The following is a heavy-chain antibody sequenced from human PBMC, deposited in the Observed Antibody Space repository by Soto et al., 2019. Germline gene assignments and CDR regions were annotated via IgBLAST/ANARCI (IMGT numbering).Heavy chain of an antibody. V-gene: IGHV1-8*01. CDR1: GYTFTSYD. CDR2: MNPNSGNT. J-gene: IGHJ6*02. CDR3: ARGRKRGPSRGYYYGMDV. D-gene: IGHD3-10*01. Sequence: QVQLVQSGAEVQKPGASVKVSCKASGYTFTSYDINWVRQATGQGLEWMGWMNPNSGNTGYAQKFQGRVTMTRNTSISTAYMELSSLRSEDTAVYYCARGRKRGPSRGYYYGMDVWGQGTTVTVSS.